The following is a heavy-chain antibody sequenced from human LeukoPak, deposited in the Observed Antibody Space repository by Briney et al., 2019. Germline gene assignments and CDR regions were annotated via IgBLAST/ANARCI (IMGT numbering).Heavy chain of an antibody. V-gene: IGHV4-61*02. D-gene: IGHD3-22*01. CDR3: ARATYYYDSSGRTDAFDI. CDR2: IYTSGST. Sequence: PSETLSLTCTVSGGSISSGSYYWSWIRQPAGKGLEWIGRIYTSGSTNYNPSLKSRVTISVDTSKNQLSLKLSSVTAADTAVYYCARATYYYDSSGRTDAFDIWGQGTMVTVSS. J-gene: IGHJ3*02. CDR1: GGSISSGSYY.